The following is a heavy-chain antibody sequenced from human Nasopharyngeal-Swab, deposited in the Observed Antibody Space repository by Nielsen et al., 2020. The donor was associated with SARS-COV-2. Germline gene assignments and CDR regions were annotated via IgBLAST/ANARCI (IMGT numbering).Heavy chain of an antibody. V-gene: IGHV3-11*04. CDR3: ARDSELELRLRYYYYYGMDV. D-gene: IGHD1-7*01. CDR1: GFSLSEYY. J-gene: IGHJ6*02. CDR2: ISSSGSIT. Sequence: GESLKISCAASGFSLSEYYMSWIRQAPGKGLEWISDISSSGSITHYADSMKGRFTISRDNAKNSLYLQMNSLRAEDTAVYYCARDSELELRLRYYYYYGMDVWGQGTTVTVSS.